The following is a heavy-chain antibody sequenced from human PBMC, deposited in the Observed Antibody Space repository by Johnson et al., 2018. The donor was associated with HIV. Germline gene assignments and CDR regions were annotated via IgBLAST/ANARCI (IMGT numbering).Heavy chain of an antibody. V-gene: IGHV3-30*02. Sequence: QVHLVESGGGVVQPGGSLRLSCVASGFTFSSYGTHWVRQAPGKGLEWVAFIRYDGSNKYYADSVKVRFTISRDNSKNTLYLQMNSLRAEDTAVYYCAKDRTRGYYDSSSWGFFDIWGQGTMVTVSS. CDR2: IRYDGSNK. CDR1: GFTFSSYG. D-gene: IGHD3-22*01. J-gene: IGHJ3*02. CDR3: AKDRTRGYYDSSSWGFFDI.